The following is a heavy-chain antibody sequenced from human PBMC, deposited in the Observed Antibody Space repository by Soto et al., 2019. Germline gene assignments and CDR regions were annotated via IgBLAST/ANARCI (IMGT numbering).Heavy chain of an antibody. J-gene: IGHJ4*02. CDR2: ISCSGGST. CDR1: GFTFSSYA. CDR3: GKVSSNSGLRLGLFGY. V-gene: IGHV3-23*01. D-gene: IGHD2-2*01. Sequence: EVQLLESGGGLVQPGGSLRLSCAASGFTFSSYAMSWVRQAPGKGLEWVSAISCSGGSTYYADSVKGRFTISRDNSQRTLYLQMNSLRAEDTAVYYCGKVSSNSGLRLGLFGYWGQGNLVPVSS.